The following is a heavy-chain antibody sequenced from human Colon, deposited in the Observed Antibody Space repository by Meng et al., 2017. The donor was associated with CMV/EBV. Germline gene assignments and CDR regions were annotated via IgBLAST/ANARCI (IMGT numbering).Heavy chain of an antibody. J-gene: IGHJ5*02. Sequence: ISSSNFYWGWIRQPPGKGLEWIGSIHYTGSTYYNPSLNSRVSISIDTSKNEFSLKLNSVSAADTAVYYCAREAVELPAIKLTRWFDPWGQGTLVTVSS. V-gene: IGHV4-39*07. CDR2: IHYTGST. CDR3: AREAVELPAIKLTRWFDP. D-gene: IGHD2-2*01. CDR1: ISSSNFY.